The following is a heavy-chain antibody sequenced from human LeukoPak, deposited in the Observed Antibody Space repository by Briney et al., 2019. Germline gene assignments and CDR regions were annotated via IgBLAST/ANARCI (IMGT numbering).Heavy chain of an antibody. D-gene: IGHD3-10*01. J-gene: IGHJ4*02. CDR2: ISYDGSNK. Sequence: GRSLRLSCAASGFTFSSYAMHWVRQAPGKGLEWVAVISYDGSNKYYADSVKGRFTISRDNSKNTLYLQMNSLRAEDTAVYYCARDPSITMVRGVIGRFDHWGQGTLVTVSS. CDR3: ARDPSITMVRGVIGRFDH. V-gene: IGHV3-30*04. CDR1: GFTFSSYA.